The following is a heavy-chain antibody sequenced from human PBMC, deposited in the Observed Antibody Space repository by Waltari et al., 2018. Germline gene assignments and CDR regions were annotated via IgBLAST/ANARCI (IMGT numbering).Heavy chain of an antibody. CDR2: ISHDGSNK. Sequence: QFQLVESGGGVVQPGRSLRLSCAASVFTFGNCNMHWVRQTPGQGLQWVAAISHDGSNKDYADSVKSRFTVSRDNSNNTLYLQINSLRADDTGIYFCVKYSGFDYFFDYWGQGTLVTVSS. CDR1: VFTFGNCN. CDR3: VKYSGFDYFFDY. J-gene: IGHJ4*02. V-gene: IGHV3-30*18. D-gene: IGHD5-12*01.